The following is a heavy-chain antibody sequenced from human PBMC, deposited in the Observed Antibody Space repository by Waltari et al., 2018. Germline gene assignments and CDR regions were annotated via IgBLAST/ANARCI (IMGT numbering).Heavy chain of an antibody. CDR2: IYYSGST. Sequence: QVQLQESGPGLVKPSETLSLTCTVSGGSISSYYWSWIRQPPGKGLEWIGYIYYSGSTNDNPSLKSRVTISVDTSKNQFSLKLSSVTAADTAVYYCARVRITMVRGVIRVPKHPYYFDYWGQGTLVTVSS. D-gene: IGHD3-10*01. J-gene: IGHJ4*02. V-gene: IGHV4-59*08. CDR3: ARVRITMVRGVIRVPKHPYYFDY. CDR1: GGSISSYY.